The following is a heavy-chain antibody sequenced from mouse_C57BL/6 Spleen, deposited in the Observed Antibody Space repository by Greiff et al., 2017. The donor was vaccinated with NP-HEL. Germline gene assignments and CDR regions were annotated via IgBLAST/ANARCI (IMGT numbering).Heavy chain of an antibody. CDR1: GFSLTSYG. Sequence: VQLKESGPGLVQPSQSLSITCTVSGFSLTSYGVHWVRQSPGKGLEWLGVIWRGGSTDYNAAFMSRLSITKDNSKSQVFFKMNSLQADDTAIYYCAKETYYYGSSYWYFDVWGTGTTVTVSS. V-gene: IGHV2-5*01. CDR3: AKETYYYGSSYWYFDV. CDR2: IWRGGST. D-gene: IGHD1-1*01. J-gene: IGHJ1*03.